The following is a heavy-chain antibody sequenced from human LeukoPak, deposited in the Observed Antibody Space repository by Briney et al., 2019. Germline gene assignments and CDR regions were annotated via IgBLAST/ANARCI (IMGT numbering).Heavy chain of an antibody. V-gene: IGHV1-2*02. CDR3: ARAGGYCGSTSCYSGYYYYFMDV. CDR1: GYTFTDYY. Sequence: ASVKVSCKASGYTFTDYYLHWVRQAPGQGLEWMGWINPKSGITDSKMKFQGRVTLTRDTSITTAYMELISLTSDDAAVYYCARAGGYCGSTSCYSGYYYYFMDVWGKGTTVTVSS. J-gene: IGHJ6*03. D-gene: IGHD2-2*01. CDR2: INPKSGIT.